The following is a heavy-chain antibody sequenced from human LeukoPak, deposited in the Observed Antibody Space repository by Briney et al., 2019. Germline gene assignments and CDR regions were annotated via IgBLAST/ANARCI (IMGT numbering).Heavy chain of an antibody. D-gene: IGHD3-22*01. CDR2: INHSGST. CDR1: GGSFSGYY. CDR3: ARRNYDSSGYPTYYYYYYMDV. V-gene: IGHV4-34*01. J-gene: IGHJ6*03. Sequence: SETLPLTCAVYGGSFSGYYWSWIRQPPGKGLEWIGEINHSGSTNYNPSLKSRVTISVDTSKNQFSLKLSSVTAADTAVYYCARRNYDSSGYPTYYYYYYMDVWGKGTTVTISS.